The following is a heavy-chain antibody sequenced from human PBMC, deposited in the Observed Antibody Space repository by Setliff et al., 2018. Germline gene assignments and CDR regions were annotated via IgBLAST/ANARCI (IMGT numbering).Heavy chain of an antibody. J-gene: IGHJ4*02. Sequence: SETLSLTCTVSGGSISSGSYYWSWIRQPAGKGLEWIGRIYTSGSTNYNPSLKSRVTISVDTSKNQFSLRLSSVTAADTAVYYCARRATYYNFWSGYHDYWGQGTLVTVSS. CDR1: GGSISSGSYY. V-gene: IGHV4-61*02. CDR3: ARRATYYNFWSGYHDY. D-gene: IGHD3-3*01. CDR2: IYTSGST.